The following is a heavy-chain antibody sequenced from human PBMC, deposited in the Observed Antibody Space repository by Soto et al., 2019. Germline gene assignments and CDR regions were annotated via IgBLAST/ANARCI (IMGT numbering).Heavy chain of an antibody. CDR2: INAGNGNT. D-gene: IGHD2-15*01. J-gene: IGHJ4*02. CDR1: GYTFTSYA. CDR3: ARDHPLLYYFDY. V-gene: IGHV1-3*01. Sequence: ASVKVSCKASGYTFTSYAIHWVRQAPGQRLEWMGWINAGNGNTKYSQKFQGRVTITRDTSASTAYMELSSLRSEDTAVYYCARDHPLLYYFDYWGQGTLVTV.